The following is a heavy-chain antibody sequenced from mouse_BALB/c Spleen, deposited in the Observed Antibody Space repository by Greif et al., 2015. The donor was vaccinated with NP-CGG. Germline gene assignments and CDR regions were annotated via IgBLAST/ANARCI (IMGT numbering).Heavy chain of an antibody. D-gene: IGHD2-4*01. Sequence: EVKLMESGGGLVQPGGSRKLSCAASGFTFSSFGMHWVRQAPEKGLEWVAYISSGSSTIYYADTVKGRFTISRDNPKNTLFLQMTSLRSEDTAMYYCARHYDYDDVLSWFAYWGQGTLVTVSA. V-gene: IGHV5-17*02. CDR2: ISSGSSTI. CDR1: GFTFSSFG. J-gene: IGHJ3*01. CDR3: ARHYDYDDVLSWFAY.